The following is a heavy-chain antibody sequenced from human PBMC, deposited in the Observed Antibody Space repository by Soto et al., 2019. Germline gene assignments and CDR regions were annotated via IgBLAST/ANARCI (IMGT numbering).Heavy chain of an antibody. D-gene: IGHD3-22*01. CDR1: GGSISSGGYY. CDR2: IYYSGST. CDR3: ARDYYDSSGLAGFDY. J-gene: IGHJ4*02. Sequence: SETLSLTCTVSGGSISSGGYYWSWIRQHPGKGLEWIGYIYYSGSTYYNPSLKSRVTISVDTSKNQFSLQLSSVTAADTAVYYCARDYYDSSGLAGFDYWGQGTLVTVSS. V-gene: IGHV4-31*03.